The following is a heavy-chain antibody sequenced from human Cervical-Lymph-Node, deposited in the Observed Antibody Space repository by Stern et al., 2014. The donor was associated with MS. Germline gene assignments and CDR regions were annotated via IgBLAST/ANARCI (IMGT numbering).Heavy chain of an antibody. J-gene: IGHJ1*01. V-gene: IGHV5-51*03. Sequence: EVQLVESGAEVKKLGDSLKISCKASGYSFISDWIGWVRQVPGKGLEWMGNIYPGDSDTRYSPSFQGLVTISADKSITTAYLQWNSLKASDTALYYCVRGGSGQLVGPFQQWGQGTLLSVTS. CDR1: GYSFISDW. D-gene: IGHD6-6*01. CDR2: IYPGDSDT. CDR3: VRGGSGQLVGPFQQ.